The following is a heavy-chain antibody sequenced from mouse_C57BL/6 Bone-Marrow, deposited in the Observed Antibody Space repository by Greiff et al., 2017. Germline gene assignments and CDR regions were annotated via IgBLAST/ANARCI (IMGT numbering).Heavy chain of an antibody. Sequence: VQLQQPGAELVMPGASVKLSCKASGYTFTSYWMHWVKQRPGQGLEWIGEIDPSDSYTNYNQKFKGKSTLTVDKSSSTAYMQLSSLTSEDSAVYYCARNPLITTVVGAMDYWGQGTSVTVSS. V-gene: IGHV1-69*01. CDR3: ARNPLITTVVGAMDY. D-gene: IGHD1-1*01. J-gene: IGHJ4*01. CDR1: GYTFTSYW. CDR2: IDPSDSYT.